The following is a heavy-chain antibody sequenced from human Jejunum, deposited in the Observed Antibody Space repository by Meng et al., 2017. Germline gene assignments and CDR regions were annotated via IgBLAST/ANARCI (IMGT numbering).Heavy chain of an antibody. CDR1: GGSISSRTYY. Sequence: QLQLQESGPGLVKPSETLSLTCTVSGGSISSRTYYWGWIRQTPGKGLEWIGSIYYSGSNYYNPSLKSRVTISVDTSKNQFSLKLSSVTAADTAVYYCARLDNNWYFDLWGRGTLVTVSS. V-gene: IGHV4-39*01. J-gene: IGHJ2*01. D-gene: IGHD2/OR15-2a*01. CDR3: ARLDNNWYFDL. CDR2: IYYSGSN.